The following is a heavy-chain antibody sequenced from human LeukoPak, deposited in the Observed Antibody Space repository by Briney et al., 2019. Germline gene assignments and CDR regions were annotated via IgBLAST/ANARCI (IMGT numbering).Heavy chain of an antibody. J-gene: IGHJ4*02. V-gene: IGHV3-74*01. CDR3: ARDPSAVAGYFDY. D-gene: IGHD6-19*01. CDR2: INNDGSTT. CDR1: GFTFSSYW. Sequence: PGXXLXLSCTASGFTFSSYWMHWVRQAAGKGLVWVSRINNDGSTTNYGDSVKGRFTISRDNAKNTLYLQMNSLRAEDTAKYYCARDPSAVAGYFDYWGQGSLVTVSS.